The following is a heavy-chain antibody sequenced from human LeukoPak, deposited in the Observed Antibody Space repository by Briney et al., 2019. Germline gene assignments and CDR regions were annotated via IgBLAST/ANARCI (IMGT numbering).Heavy chain of an antibody. CDR1: GYSFTSYW. D-gene: IGHD3-22*01. Sequence: GESLKISCKGSGYSFTSYWIGWVRQMPGKGLEWMGVIYPGDSDTRYSPSFQGQVTISADKSISTAYLQWSSLKASDTAMYYCARRLGYYDSSAPGAFDIWGQGTMVTVSS. V-gene: IGHV5-51*01. J-gene: IGHJ3*02. CDR2: IYPGDSDT. CDR3: ARRLGYYDSSAPGAFDI.